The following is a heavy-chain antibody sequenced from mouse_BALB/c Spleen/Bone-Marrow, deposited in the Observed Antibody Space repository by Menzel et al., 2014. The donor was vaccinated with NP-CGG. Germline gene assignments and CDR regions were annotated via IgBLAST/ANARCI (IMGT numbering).Heavy chain of an antibody. CDR3: ARDSITTVVATDY. J-gene: IGHJ2*01. V-gene: IGHV1-69*02. Sequence: VQLQQSGAELVKPGASVKLSCKASGYTFTSYWMHWVKQRPGQGLEWIGEIDPSDSYTNYNQKFKGKATLTVDKSSSTAYMQLSSLTSEDSAVHCCARDSITTVVATDYWGQGTTLTVSS. CDR1: GYTFTSYW. D-gene: IGHD1-1*01. CDR2: IDPSDSYT.